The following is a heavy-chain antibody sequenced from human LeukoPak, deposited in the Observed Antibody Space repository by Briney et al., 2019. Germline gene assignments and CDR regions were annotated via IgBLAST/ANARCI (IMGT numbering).Heavy chain of an antibody. CDR3: ARERYYYDSSGYPAHRIDY. V-gene: IGHV4-59*01. CDR1: GGSISSYY. J-gene: IGHJ4*02. Sequence: TSETLSLTCTVSGGSISSYYWSWIRQPPGKGLEWIGYIYYSGSTNYNPSLKSRVTISVDTSKNQFSLKLSSVTAADTAVYYCARERYYYDSSGYPAHRIDYWGQGTLVTVSS. CDR2: IYYSGST. D-gene: IGHD3-22*01.